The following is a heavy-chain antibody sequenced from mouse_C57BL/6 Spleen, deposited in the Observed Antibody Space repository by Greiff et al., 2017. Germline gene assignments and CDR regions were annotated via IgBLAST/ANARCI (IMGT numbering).Heavy chain of an antibody. CDR2: INYDGSST. CDR1: GFTFSDYY. D-gene: IGHD1-1*01. Sequence: EVQRVESEGGLVQPGSSMKLSCTASGFTFSDYYMAWVRQVPEKGLEWVANINYDGSSTYYLDSLKSRFIISRDNAKNILYLQMSSLKSEDTATYYCAREDGSSLWYFDVWGTGTTVTVSS. CDR3: AREDGSSLWYFDV. J-gene: IGHJ1*03. V-gene: IGHV5-16*01.